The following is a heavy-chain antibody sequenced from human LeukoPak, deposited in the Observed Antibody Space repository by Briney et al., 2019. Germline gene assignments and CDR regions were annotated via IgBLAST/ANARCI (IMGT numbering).Heavy chain of an antibody. V-gene: IGHV1-18*01. J-gene: IGHJ4*02. D-gene: IGHD3-22*01. CDR2: ISAYNGNT. CDR1: GYTFTSYG. CDR3: ARETNYYDSSGYYHVY. Sequence: ASVKVSCKASGYTFTSYGISWVRQAPGQGLEWMGWISAYNGNTNYAQKLQGRVTMTTDTSTSTAYMELRSLRSDDTAVYYCARETNYYDSSGYYHVYWGQGTLVTVSS.